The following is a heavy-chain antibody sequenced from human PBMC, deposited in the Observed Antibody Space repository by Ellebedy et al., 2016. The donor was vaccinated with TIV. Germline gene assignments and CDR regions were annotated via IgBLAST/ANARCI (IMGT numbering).Heavy chain of an antibody. J-gene: IGHJ6*02. D-gene: IGHD6-13*01. CDR3: ARRSSRNVMDV. Sequence: MPSETLSLTCAISGDSVSSSSADWNWIRQSPSRGLEWLGRTYYRSKWYNDYAVSVKSRITINPDTSKNQFSLQLNSVTPEDTAVYYCARRSSRNVMDVWGQGTTVTVSS. CDR2: TYYRSKWYN. CDR1: GDSVSSSSAD. V-gene: IGHV6-1*01.